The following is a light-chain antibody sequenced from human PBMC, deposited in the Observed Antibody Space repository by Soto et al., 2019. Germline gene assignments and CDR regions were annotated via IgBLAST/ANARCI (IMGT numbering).Light chain of an antibody. CDR2: AAS. Sequence: DIQMSQCPSSLSAALGDRVTITCLASQSISSYLNWYQQKPGKAPKLLIYAASSLQSGVPSRFSGSGSGTEFTLTISSLQSEDFAVYYCQQYNNWLTFGQGTRLEI. V-gene: IGKV1-39*01. J-gene: IGKJ5*01. CDR1: QSISSY. CDR3: QQYNNWLT.